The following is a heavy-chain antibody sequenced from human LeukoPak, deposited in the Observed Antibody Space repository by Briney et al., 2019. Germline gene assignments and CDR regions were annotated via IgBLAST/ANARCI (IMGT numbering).Heavy chain of an antibody. CDR1: GFTFSSYA. V-gene: IGHV3-64D*06. CDR3: VKDRVSISSSGYFDY. J-gene: IGHJ4*02. CDR2: ISSNGGST. D-gene: IGHD6-13*01. Sequence: GGSLRLSCSASGFTFSSYAMHWVRQAPGKGLEYVSAISSNGGSTYCADSVKGRFTISRDNSKNTLYLQMSSLRAEDTAVYYCVKDRVSISSSGYFDYWGREPWSPSPQ.